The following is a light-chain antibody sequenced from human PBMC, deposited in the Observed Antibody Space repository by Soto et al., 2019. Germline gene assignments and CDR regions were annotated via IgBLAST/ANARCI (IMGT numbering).Light chain of an antibody. Sequence: QPVLTQPPSVSGAPGQRVTISCTGSSSNIGAGYDVHWYQQLPGTVPKLLIYGDSDRPSGVPDRFSGSKSGTSASLAITGLQAEDEADYYCQSYDSSLSRYVFGTGTKLTVL. CDR3: QSYDSSLSRYV. CDR2: GDS. CDR1: SSNIGAGYD. J-gene: IGLJ1*01. V-gene: IGLV1-40*01.